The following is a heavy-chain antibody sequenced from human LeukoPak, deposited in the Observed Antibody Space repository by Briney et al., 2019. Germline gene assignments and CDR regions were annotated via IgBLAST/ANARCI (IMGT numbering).Heavy chain of an antibody. Sequence: ASVKVSRKASGYTFTSYGISWVRQAPGQGLEWMGWISAYNGNTNYAQKLQGRVTMTTNTSTSTAYMELRSLRSDDTAVYYCARGLYYDFWSGYFRGYYFDYWGQGTLVTVSS. J-gene: IGHJ4*02. V-gene: IGHV1-18*01. CDR3: ARGLYYDFWSGYFRGYYFDY. CDR1: GYTFTSYG. CDR2: ISAYNGNT. D-gene: IGHD3-3*01.